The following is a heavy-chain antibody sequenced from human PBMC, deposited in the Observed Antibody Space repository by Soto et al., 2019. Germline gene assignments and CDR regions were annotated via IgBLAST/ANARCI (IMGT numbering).Heavy chain of an antibody. V-gene: IGHV3-23*01. CDR3: AHPRGYGVFDAYDF. CDR1: GLTFATYA. J-gene: IGHJ3*01. CDR2: ISAGGEST. Sequence: GGSLRLSCAASGLTFATYAMNWVRQAPGKGLEWVSAISAGGESTYYTDSVKGRFTISRDNSMNTLYLQMNSLRTEDTAVYYCAHPRGYGVFDAYDFWGQGAMV. D-gene: IGHD4-17*01.